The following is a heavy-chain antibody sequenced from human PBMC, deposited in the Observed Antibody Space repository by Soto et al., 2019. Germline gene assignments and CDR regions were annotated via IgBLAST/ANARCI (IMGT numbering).Heavy chain of an antibody. V-gene: IGHV3-7*01. CDR2: IKQDGNDL. CDR3: ARTIFGVVTHSSYMDV. Sequence: EVQLVESGGGLVQPGGSLRLSCAASGFTFSSYWMSWVRQAPEKGLEWEANIKQDGNDLYFVDSLKGRFTISRDNAKNSLYLHMSSLRAEDTGVYYCARTIFGVVTHSSYMDVWGKGTTVTVSS. D-gene: IGHD3-3*01. J-gene: IGHJ6*03. CDR1: GFTFSSYW.